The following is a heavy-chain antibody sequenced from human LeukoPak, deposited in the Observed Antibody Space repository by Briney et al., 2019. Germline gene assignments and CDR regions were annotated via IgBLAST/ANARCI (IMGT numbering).Heavy chain of an antibody. J-gene: IGHJ3*02. Sequence: SQTLSLTCTVSGGSISSGSYYWSWIRQPAGKGLEWIGRIYTSGSTNYNPSLKSRVTISVDTSKNQFSLKLSSVTAADTAVYYCARGTDIVVVPAATLDAFDIWGQGTMVTVSS. D-gene: IGHD2-2*01. V-gene: IGHV4-61*02. CDR2: IYTSGST. CDR3: ARGTDIVVVPAATLDAFDI. CDR1: GGSISSGSYY.